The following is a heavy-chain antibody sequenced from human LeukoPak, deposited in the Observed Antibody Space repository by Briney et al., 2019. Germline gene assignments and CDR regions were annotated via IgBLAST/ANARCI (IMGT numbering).Heavy chain of an antibody. V-gene: IGHV1-69*05. Sequence: SVKVSCKASGGTFSSYAISWVRQAPGQGLEWMGGIIPIFGTADYAQKFQGRVTITTDESTSTAYMELSSLRSEDTAVYYCASTALPTYYYYYYIDVWGKGTTVTVSS. D-gene: IGHD5-18*01. CDR3: ASTALPTYYYYYYIDV. J-gene: IGHJ6*03. CDR2: IIPIFGTA. CDR1: GGTFSSYA.